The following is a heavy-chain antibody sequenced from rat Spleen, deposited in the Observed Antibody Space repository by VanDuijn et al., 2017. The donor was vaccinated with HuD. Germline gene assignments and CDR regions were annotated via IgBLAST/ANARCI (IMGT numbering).Heavy chain of an antibody. V-gene: IGHV5-17*01. J-gene: IGHJ2*01. CDR2: IIYDGSKT. CDR1: GFSFRDYA. CDR3: ASAGGYNYFDY. Sequence: EVQLVESGGGLVQPGRSLKLSCAASGFSFRDYAMAWVRQAPKKGLEWVATIIYDGSKTYYRDSVKGRFTISRDNAKSTLYLQMDSLRSEDTAAYYCASAGGYNYFDYWGQGVMVTVSS. D-gene: IGHD1-11*01.